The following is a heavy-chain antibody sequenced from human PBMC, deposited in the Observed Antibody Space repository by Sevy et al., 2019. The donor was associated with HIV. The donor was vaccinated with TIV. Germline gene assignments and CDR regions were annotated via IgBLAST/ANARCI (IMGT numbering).Heavy chain of an antibody. CDR1: GYTFTGYY. Sequence: ASVKVSCKASGYTFTGYYMHWVRQAPAQGLEWMGWINPNSGGTNYAQKFQGRVTMTRDTSISTTYMELSRLRSDDTAVYYCASDSSPRYCSSTSCYDDAFDIWGQGTMVTVSS. D-gene: IGHD2-2*01. CDR3: ASDSSPRYCSSTSCYDDAFDI. CDR2: INPNSGGT. J-gene: IGHJ3*02. V-gene: IGHV1-2*02.